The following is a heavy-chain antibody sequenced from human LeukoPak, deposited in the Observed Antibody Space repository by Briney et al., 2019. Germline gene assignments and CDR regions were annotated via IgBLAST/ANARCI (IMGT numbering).Heavy chain of an antibody. V-gene: IGHV4-4*07. CDR1: GGSISTYY. D-gene: IGHD1-26*01. Sequence: SETLSLTCTVSGGSISTYYWSWIRQPAGKGLEWIGRIYTSGSTNYNPSLKSRVTMSVDTSKKQFSLKLSSVTAADTAVYYCARVRGSSGSYEYYHYMDVWGKGTTVTISS. CDR2: IYTSGST. CDR3: ARVRGSSGSYEYYHYMDV. J-gene: IGHJ6*03.